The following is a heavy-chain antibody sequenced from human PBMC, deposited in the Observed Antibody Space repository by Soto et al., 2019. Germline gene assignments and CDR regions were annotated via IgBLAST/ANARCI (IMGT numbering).Heavy chain of an antibody. CDR1: GGSFSGYY. V-gene: IGHV4-34*01. Sequence: SDTLSLTCAVYGGSFSGYYWSWIRQPPGKGLEWIGEINHSGSTNYNPSLKSRVTISVDTSKNQFSLKLSSVTAADTAVYYCARGFLSIDYWGQGTLVTVS. CDR3: ARGFLSIDY. D-gene: IGHD3-3*01. CDR2: INHSGST. J-gene: IGHJ4*02.